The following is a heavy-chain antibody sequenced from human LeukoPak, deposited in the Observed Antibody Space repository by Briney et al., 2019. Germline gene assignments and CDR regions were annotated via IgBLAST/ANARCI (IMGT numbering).Heavy chain of an antibody. J-gene: IGHJ5*02. CDR1: GGSISSGGYY. V-gene: IGHV4-61*08. D-gene: IGHD6-19*01. CDR2: IYYSGST. CDR3: AREYSSGSTWFDP. Sequence: SETLSLTCTVSGGSISSGGYYWSWIRQPPGKGLEWIAYIYYSGSTNYNPSLKSRVTISVDTSKNQFSLKLSSVTAADTAVYYCAREYSSGSTWFDPWGQGTLVTVSS.